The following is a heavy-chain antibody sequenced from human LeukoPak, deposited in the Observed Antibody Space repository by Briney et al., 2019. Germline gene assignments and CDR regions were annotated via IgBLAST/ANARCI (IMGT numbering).Heavy chain of an antibody. Sequence: GASLRLSCAASGFSLRGYAMSWVRQAPGKGPEWVSHISDSGAGTYYADSVKGRFTISRDDSKNTLFLQMSSLRAEDTAVYFCGRKDVRTHMVILDDWGQGTTVTVSS. CDR1: GFSLRGYA. V-gene: IGHV3-23*01. CDR3: GRKDVRTHMVILDD. D-gene: IGHD3-22*01. CDR2: ISDSGAGT. J-gene: IGHJ6*02.